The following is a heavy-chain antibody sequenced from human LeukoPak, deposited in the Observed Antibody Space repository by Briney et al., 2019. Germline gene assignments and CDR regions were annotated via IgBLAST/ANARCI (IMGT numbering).Heavy chain of an antibody. CDR2: IYSGGST. D-gene: IGHD4-17*01. CDR3: ARGSTVTTYGAFDY. Sequence: GGSLRLSCAASGFTVSNNYMSWVRQAPGKGLEWVSVIYSGGSTYYADSVKGRFTISRDNSKNTLYLQMNSLRAEDTAVYYCARGSTVTTYGAFDYWGQGTLVTVSS. V-gene: IGHV3-66*02. CDR1: GFTVSNNY. J-gene: IGHJ4*02.